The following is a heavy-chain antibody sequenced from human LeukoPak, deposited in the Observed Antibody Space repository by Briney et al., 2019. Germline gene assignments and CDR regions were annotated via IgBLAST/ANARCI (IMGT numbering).Heavy chain of an antibody. CDR1: GYTFTGYY. CDR3: AKPTDDYGDYVPTY. D-gene: IGHD4-17*01. V-gene: IGHV1-2*02. Sequence: ASVKVSCKASGYTFTGYYMHWVRQAPGQGLEWMGWINPDSGGTNYAQKFQGRVTMTRDTSISTAYMELSRLRSDDTAVYYCAKPTDDYGDYVPTYWGQGTLVTVSS. CDR2: INPDSGGT. J-gene: IGHJ4*02.